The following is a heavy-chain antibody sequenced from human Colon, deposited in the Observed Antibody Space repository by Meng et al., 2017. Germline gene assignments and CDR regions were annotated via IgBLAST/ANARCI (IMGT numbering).Heavy chain of an antibody. D-gene: IGHD3-3*01. V-gene: IGHV5-51*01. CDR2: INPADSDT. J-gene: IGHJ4*02. CDR3: TRQSRFLEWPYPFDY. Sequence: GESLKISCQASGYDFSNSWIGWVRQMPGKGLEWMAVINPADSDTIYSPSFQGQFTISVDNSNNTAYLQWSSLKASGTAIYYCTRQSRFLEWPYPFDYWGQGALVTVSS. CDR1: GYDFSNSW.